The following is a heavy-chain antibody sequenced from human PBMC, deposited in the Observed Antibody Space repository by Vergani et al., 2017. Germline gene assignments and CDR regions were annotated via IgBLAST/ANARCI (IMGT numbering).Heavy chain of an antibody. V-gene: IGHV3-48*03. CDR1: GFTFSSYE. J-gene: IGHJ6*03. CDR3: ARERIAAAGTGLFRYYYYMDV. D-gene: IGHD6-13*01. Sequence: EVQLVESGGGLVQPGGSLRLSCAASGFTFSSYEMNWVRQAPGKGLEWVSYISSSGSTIYYADSVKGRFTISRDNAKNSLYLQMNSLRAEDTAVYYCARERIAAAGTGLFRYYYYMDVWGKGTTVTVSS. CDR2: ISSSGSTI.